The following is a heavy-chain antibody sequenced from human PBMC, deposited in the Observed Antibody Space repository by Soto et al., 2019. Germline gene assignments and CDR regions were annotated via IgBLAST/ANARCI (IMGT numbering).Heavy chain of an antibody. CDR1: GGTFSSYT. V-gene: IGHV1-69*02. D-gene: IGHD2-2*01. Sequence: QVQLVQSGAEVKKPGSSVKVSCKASGGTFSSYTISWVRQAPGQGLEWMGRIIPILGIANYAQNVQGRVTITADKSTSTAYLELSRLRAEDPDVYYCARGGSVGGTTLMDGWGKVTTVTVSS. J-gene: IGHJ6*04. CDR3: ARGGSVGGTTLMDG. CDR2: IIPILGIA.